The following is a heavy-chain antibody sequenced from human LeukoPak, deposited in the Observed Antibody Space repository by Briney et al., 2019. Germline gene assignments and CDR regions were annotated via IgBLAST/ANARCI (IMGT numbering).Heavy chain of an antibody. CDR2: SYTGGNT. D-gene: IGHD2-2*01. Sequence: PGGSLRLSCAASGLTISSNYMSWVRQAPGKGLEWVALSYTGGNTYYADSVRGRFTISRDHSKNMVYLQMNSLRAEDTAVYYCARVYCSSTSCYFDYWGQGTLVTVSS. J-gene: IGHJ4*02. CDR3: ARVYCSSTSCYFDY. V-gene: IGHV3-53*01. CDR1: GLTISSNY.